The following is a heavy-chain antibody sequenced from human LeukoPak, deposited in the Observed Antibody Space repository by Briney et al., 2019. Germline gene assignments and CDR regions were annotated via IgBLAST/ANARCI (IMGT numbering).Heavy chain of an antibody. CDR1: GGSISSSSYY. CDR3: AKSLYGSGSYYNWFDP. CDR2: INHRGST. V-gene: IGHV4-39*07. J-gene: IGHJ5*02. D-gene: IGHD3-10*01. Sequence: SETLSLTCTVSGGSISSSSYYWGWIRQSPGKGLEWIGEINHRGSTNYNPSLKRRVTISLDTSKNQFSLKLSSVTAADTAVYYCAKSLYGSGSYYNWFDPWGQGTLVTVSS.